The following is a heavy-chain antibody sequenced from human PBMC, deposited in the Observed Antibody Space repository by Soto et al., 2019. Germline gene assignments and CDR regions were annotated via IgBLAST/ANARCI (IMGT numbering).Heavy chain of an antibody. CDR3: ACDYDFWSGYYYYGMDV. Sequence: PGGSLRLSCAASGFTVSSNYMSWVRQAPGKGLEWVSVIYSGGSTYYADSVKGRFTISRDNSKNTLYLQMNSLRAEDTAVYYCACDYDFWSGYYYYGMDVWGKGTMVTVSS. J-gene: IGHJ6*04. D-gene: IGHD3-3*01. V-gene: IGHV3-53*01. CDR1: GFTVSSNY. CDR2: IYSGGST.